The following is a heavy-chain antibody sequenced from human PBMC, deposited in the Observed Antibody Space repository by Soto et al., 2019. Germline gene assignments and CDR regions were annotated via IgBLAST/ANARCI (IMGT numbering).Heavy chain of an antibody. V-gene: IGHV4-34*01. J-gene: IGHJ6*02. CDR2: INHSGST. Sequence: PSETLSLTXAVYGGSFSGYYWSWIRQPPGKGLEWIGEINHSGSTNYNPSLKSRVTISVDTSKNQFSLKLSSVTAADTAVYYCARVRLGYCSSTSCYTPPRYYYYGMDVWGQGTTVTVSS. CDR1: GGSFSGYY. D-gene: IGHD2-2*02. CDR3: ARVRLGYCSSTSCYTPPRYYYYGMDV.